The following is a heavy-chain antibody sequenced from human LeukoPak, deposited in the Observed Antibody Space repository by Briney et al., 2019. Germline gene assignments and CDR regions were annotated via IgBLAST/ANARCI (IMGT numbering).Heavy chain of an antibody. CDR3: VRGDYGDYTLLDY. CDR2: IYSGGST. V-gene: IGHV3-53*01. D-gene: IGHD4-17*01. J-gene: IGHJ4*02. CDR1: GFTVSSNY. Sequence: PGGSLRLSCAASGFTVSSNYMSWVRQAPGKGLEWVSVIYSGGSTYYADSVKGRFTISRDNSKNTLYLQMNSLRAEDTAVYYCVRGDYGDYTLLDYWGQGTLVAVSS.